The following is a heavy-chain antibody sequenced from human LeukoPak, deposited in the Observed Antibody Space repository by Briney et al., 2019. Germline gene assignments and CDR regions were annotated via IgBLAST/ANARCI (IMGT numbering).Heavy chain of an antibody. V-gene: IGHV1-46*01. CDR3: ARRYCSSTSCHNNWFDP. J-gene: IGHJ5*02. CDR1: GYTFTSYF. Sequence: ASVKVSCKASGYTFTSYFMHWVRQAPGQGLEWMGIINPSGGSTGYAQKFQDRVIMTRDTSTSTVYMALSSLRSEDTAVYYCARRYCSSTSCHNNWFDPWGQGTLVTVPS. CDR2: INPSGGST. D-gene: IGHD2-2*02.